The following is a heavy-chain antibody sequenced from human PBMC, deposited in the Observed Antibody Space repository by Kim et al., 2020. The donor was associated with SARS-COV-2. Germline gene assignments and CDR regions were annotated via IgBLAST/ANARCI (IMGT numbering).Heavy chain of an antibody. CDR1: GFTFSDYY. V-gene: IGHV3-11*03. CDR3: ASYDYGDYLPAFDY. Sequence: GGSLRLSCAASGFTFSDYYMSWIRQAPGKGLEWVSYISSSSSYTNYADSVKGRFTISRDNAKNSLYLQMNSLRAEDTAVYYCASYDYGDYLPAFDYWGQGTLVTVSS. D-gene: IGHD4-17*01. CDR2: ISSSSSYT. J-gene: IGHJ4*02.